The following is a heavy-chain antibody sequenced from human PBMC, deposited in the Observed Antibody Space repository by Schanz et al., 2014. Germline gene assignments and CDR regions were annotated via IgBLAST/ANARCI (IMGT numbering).Heavy chain of an antibody. D-gene: IGHD3-10*01. CDR1: GFTFSDYY. CDR2: INGGGETT. Sequence: VQLVESGGGLVQPGRSLRLSCAASGFTFSDYYMTWIRQAPGKGLEWVSYINGGGETTYYADSVRGRFTISRDNAKNSLFLQMNSLRSDDTAKYYCASGNYGMDVWGQGTTVTVSS. J-gene: IGHJ6*02. V-gene: IGHV3-11*01. CDR3: ASGNYGMDV.